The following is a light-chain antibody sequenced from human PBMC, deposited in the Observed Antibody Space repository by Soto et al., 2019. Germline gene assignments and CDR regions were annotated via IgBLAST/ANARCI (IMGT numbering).Light chain of an antibody. V-gene: IGKV3-11*01. J-gene: IGKJ2*01. CDR2: DAS. Sequence: EIVLTQSPATLSLSPGERATLSCRASQSVSSYLAWYQQNPGQAPRLLIYDASNRATGIPARFSGSGSGTDCSLIICSLEPEDFAVYYCQQRSNWPPYTFGQGTKLEIK. CDR3: QQRSNWPPYT. CDR1: QSVSSY.